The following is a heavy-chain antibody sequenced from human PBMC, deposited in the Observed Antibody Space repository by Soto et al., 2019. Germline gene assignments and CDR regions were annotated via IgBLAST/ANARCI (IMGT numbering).Heavy chain of an antibody. CDR3: ARFSSYYYDSSGYYRPLTPHFYGMDV. Sequence: LGESLKISCKGSGYSFTSYWIGWVRQMPGKGLEWMGIIYPGDSDTRYSPSFQGQVTISADKSISTAYLQWSSLKASDTAMYYCARFSSYYYDSSGYYRPLTPHFYGMDVWGQGTTVTVSS. D-gene: IGHD3-22*01. CDR2: IYPGDSDT. V-gene: IGHV5-51*01. CDR1: GYSFTSYW. J-gene: IGHJ6*02.